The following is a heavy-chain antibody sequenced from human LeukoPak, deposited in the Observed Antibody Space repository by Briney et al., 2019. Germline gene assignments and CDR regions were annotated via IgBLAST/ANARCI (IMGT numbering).Heavy chain of an antibody. Sequence: PGGSLRLSCAASGFTFSSYAMSWVRQAPGKGLEWVSAISGSGGSTYYADSAKGRFTISRDNSKNTLYLQMNSLRAEDTAVYYCAKDRDIVGASYFDYWGQGTLVTVSS. J-gene: IGHJ4*02. CDR2: ISGSGGST. CDR3: AKDRDIVGASYFDY. D-gene: IGHD1-26*01. V-gene: IGHV3-23*01. CDR1: GFTFSSYA.